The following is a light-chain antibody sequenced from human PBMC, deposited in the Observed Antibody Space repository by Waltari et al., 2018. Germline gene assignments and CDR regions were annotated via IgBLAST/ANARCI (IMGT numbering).Light chain of an antibody. V-gene: IGKV1-39*01. CDR3: QQSYSTLLT. CDR2: AAS. Sequence: DIQMTQSPFSLSASVGASVTITCRASQSISSYLNWYQQKPGKAPKLLIYAASSLQSGVPSRFSGSGSGTDFTLTISSLQPEDFATYYCQQSYSTLLTFGGGTKVEIK. CDR1: QSISSY. J-gene: IGKJ4*01.